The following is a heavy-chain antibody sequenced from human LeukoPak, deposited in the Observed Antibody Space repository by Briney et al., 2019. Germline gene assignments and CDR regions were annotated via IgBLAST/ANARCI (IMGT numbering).Heavy chain of an antibody. Sequence: GGSLRLSCAASGFTFSNYAMSWVRQAPGKGLEWVSAITGGGSGIYYADSMKSRFTISRDNSKNTLYLQINSLRAEDTAVYYCAKWGDYDVLTGYYVSDYWGQGTLVTDSS. CDR1: GFTFSNYA. CDR3: AKWGDYDVLTGYYVSDY. CDR2: ITGGGSGI. D-gene: IGHD3-9*01. J-gene: IGHJ4*02. V-gene: IGHV3-23*01.